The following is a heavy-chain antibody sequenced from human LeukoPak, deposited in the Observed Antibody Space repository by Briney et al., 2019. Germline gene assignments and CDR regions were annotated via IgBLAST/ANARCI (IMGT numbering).Heavy chain of an antibody. V-gene: IGHV3-20*04. Sequence: GGTLSLSCAVSGFSFGDCGVHWGRQPPGQGKGRVCGVNWYGGSSGYADSVQDRFIIFCDDAYNSLYPQMKSLRAEEETWFYCARGRYYDSSGPCYYWGQGTLVTVSA. D-gene: IGHD3-22*01. J-gene: IGHJ4*02. CDR1: GFSFGDCG. CDR3: ARGRYYDSSGPCYY. CDR2: VNWYGGSS.